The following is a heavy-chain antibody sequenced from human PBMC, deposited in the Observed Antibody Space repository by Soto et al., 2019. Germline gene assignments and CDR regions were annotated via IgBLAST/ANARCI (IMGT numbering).Heavy chain of an antibody. J-gene: IGHJ5*02. D-gene: IGHD3-16*01. V-gene: IGHV3-53*01. CDR2: IHNDGGT. CDR1: GFTVSRNY. CDR3: ARLTLGP. Sequence: EVPLVESGGGLIQPGGSLRLSCAASGFTVSRNYMSWVRQAPGKGLEWVSVIHNDGGTYYADSVEGRFTISRDNSKNTLYLQMNSLRAEDTAVYYCARLTLGPWGQGSLVTVSS.